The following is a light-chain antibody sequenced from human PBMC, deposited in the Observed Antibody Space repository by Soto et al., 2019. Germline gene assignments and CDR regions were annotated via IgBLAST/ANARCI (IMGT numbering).Light chain of an antibody. Sequence: QLVLTQPPSVSGAPGQRVTISCTGSSSNIGAGHDVHWYQQLPGTAPKLLIYGNTNRPSGVPDRFSGSKSGTSASLAITGLQAEDEADYYCQSYDSSLSGSGIFGGGTQLTVL. J-gene: IGLJ7*01. CDR2: GNT. CDR1: SSNIGAGHD. CDR3: QSYDSSLSGSGI. V-gene: IGLV1-40*01.